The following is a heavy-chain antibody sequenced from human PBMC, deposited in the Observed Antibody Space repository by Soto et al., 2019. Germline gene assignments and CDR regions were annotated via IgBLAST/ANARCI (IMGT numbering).Heavy chain of an antibody. V-gene: IGHV3-30-3*01. Sequence: GGSLRLSCAASGFTFSSYAMSRVRQAPGKGLEWVAVISYDGSNKYYADSVKGRFTISRDNSKNTLYLQMNSLRAEDTAVYYCARDLGHVLRFLEWSPVHYWGQGTLVTVSS. CDR2: ISYDGSNK. CDR1: GFTFSSYA. CDR3: ARDLGHVLRFLEWSPVHY. D-gene: IGHD3-3*01. J-gene: IGHJ4*02.